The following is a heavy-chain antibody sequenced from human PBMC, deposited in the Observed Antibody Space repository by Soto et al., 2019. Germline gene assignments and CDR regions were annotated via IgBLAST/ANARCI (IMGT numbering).Heavy chain of an antibody. V-gene: IGHV5-10-1*01. J-gene: IGHJ4*02. CDR1: GYSFTSYW. CDR2: IDPSDSYT. CDR3: ARPKGSSSSEGFDY. Sequence: PGESLKISCKGSGYSFTSYWVSWVRQMPGKGLEWMGRIDPSDSYTNYSPSFQGHVTISADKSISTAYLQWSSLKASDTAMYYCARPKGSSSSEGFDYWGQGTLVTVSS. D-gene: IGHD6-6*01.